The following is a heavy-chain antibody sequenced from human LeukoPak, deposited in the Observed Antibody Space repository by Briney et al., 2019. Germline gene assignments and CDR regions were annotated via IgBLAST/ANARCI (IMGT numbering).Heavy chain of an antibody. J-gene: IGHJ6*02. CDR3: AKDRRRGYYYGMDV. Sequence: GGSLRLSCAASGFTFSSYWMHWVRQAPGKGLVWVSRIKSDGSITSYADSVKGRFTISRDNSKNALYLQMNSLRAEDTAVYYCAKDRRRGYYYGMDVWGQGTTVTVSS. D-gene: IGHD1-1*01. CDR1: GFTFSSYW. V-gene: IGHV3-74*01. CDR2: IKSDGSIT.